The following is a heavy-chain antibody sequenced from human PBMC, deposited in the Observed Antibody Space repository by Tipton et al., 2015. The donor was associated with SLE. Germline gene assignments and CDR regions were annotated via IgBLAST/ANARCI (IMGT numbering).Heavy chain of an antibody. CDR2: INHSGST. V-gene: IGHV4-59*12. CDR1: GGSISSYY. J-gene: IGHJ4*02. CDR3: ARGLFGGSYDY. Sequence: GLVKPSETLSLTCTVSGGSISSYYWSWIRQPPGKGLEWIGYINHSGSTNYNPSLKSRVTISVDTSKNQFSLKLSSVTAADTAVYYCARGLFGGSYDYWGQGTLVTVSS. D-gene: IGHD1-26*01.